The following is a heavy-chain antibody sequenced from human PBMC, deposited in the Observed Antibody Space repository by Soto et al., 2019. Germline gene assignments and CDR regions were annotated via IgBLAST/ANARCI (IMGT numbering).Heavy chain of an antibody. CDR3: TTDLWRVAVVVGFTEYFNA. CDR1: GFTFSDAW. V-gene: IGHV3-15*01. J-gene: IGHJ5*02. Sequence: GGPLRPPCPASGFTFSDAWLSWVRQAPGKGLDWVGLIKSKSDGRRTKYAESVRGRFTISRDDSKNTLYLQMNSLRAEDTAVYYCTTDLWRVAVVVGFTEYFNAWGQGTPVTVSS. D-gene: IGHD2-21*01. CDR2: IKSKSDGRRT.